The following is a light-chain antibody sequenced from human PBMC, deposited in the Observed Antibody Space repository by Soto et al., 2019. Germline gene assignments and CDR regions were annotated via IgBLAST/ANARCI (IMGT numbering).Light chain of an antibody. CDR2: DVS. CDR1: SSDVGGYNY. J-gene: IGLJ1*01. Sequence: QSVLTQPASVSGSPGQSITISCTGTSSDVGGYNYVSWYQQHPGKAPKLMIYDVSNRPPGVSNRFSGSKSGNTASLTISGLQAEDEADYYCTSNTSSSTAPYVFGTGTKVTVL. V-gene: IGLV2-14*01. CDR3: TSNTSSSTAPYV.